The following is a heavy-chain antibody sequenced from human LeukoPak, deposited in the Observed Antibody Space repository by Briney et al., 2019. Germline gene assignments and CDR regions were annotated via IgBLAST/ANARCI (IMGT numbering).Heavy chain of an antibody. CDR1: GFKFSSFG. CDR3: ARDALRRGNSYLDN. V-gene: IGHV3-30*03. D-gene: IGHD4-23*01. J-gene: IGHJ4*02. Sequence: GGSLRLSCAASGFKFSSFGIHWVRQAPGKGLEWLAIVSFETNDKYYADSVKGRFTISGDESKNTLYLQMNSLRSDDTCMYFLARDALRRGNSYLDNWGQGTLVTVSS. CDR2: VSFETNDK.